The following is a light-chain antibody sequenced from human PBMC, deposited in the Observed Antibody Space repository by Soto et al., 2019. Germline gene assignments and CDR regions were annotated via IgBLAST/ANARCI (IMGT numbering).Light chain of an antibody. CDR2: DAS. CDR3: QQYGISPYT. CDR1: QSVSSSY. Sequence: EIVLTQSPATLSLSPGERATLSCGASQSVSSSYLAWYQQKPGLAPRLLIYDASSRATGIPDRFSVSGSGTDFTLTISRLEPEEFAVYYCQQYGISPYTFGQGTKLEIK. V-gene: IGKV3D-20*01. J-gene: IGKJ2*01.